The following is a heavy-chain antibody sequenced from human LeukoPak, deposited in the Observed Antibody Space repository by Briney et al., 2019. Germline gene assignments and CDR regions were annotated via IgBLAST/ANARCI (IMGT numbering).Heavy chain of an antibody. J-gene: IGHJ4*02. CDR2: IHHSGRS. CDR3: ARGGNRFGGFYFDY. D-gene: IGHD3-10*01. Sequence: SQTLSLTCTVSADSLSSGGHYWAWIRQFPGKGLESIGFIHHSGRSRHNPSLKDRVAISVDTSRKQFALKLSSVTAADTAMYYCARGGNRFGGFYFDYWGQGTLVTVSS. V-gene: IGHV4-31*03. CDR1: ADSLSSGGHY.